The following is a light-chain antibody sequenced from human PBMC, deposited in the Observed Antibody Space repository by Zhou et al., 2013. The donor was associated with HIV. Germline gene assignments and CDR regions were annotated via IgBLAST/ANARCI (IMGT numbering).Light chain of an antibody. J-gene: IGKJ4*01. CDR3: QQYGSSPLT. V-gene: IGKV3-20*01. CDR1: QSVSSN. Sequence: EIVMTQSPATLSVSPGERATLSCRASQSVSSNLAWYQQKPGQAPRLLIYGASTRAAGIPDRFSGSGSETDFTLSISRLEPEDFAVYYCQQYGSSPLTFGGGTKVELK. CDR2: GAS.